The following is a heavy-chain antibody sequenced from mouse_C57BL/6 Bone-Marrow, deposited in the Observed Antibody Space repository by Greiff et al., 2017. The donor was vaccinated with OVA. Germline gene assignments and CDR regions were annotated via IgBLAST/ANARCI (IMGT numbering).Heavy chain of an antibody. Sequence: VQLQESGAELAKPGASVKLSCKASGYTFTSYWMHWVKQRPGQGLEWIGYINPSSGYTKYNQKFKDKATLTADKSSSTAYMQLSSLTYEDSAVYYCASRGDFYDGYFDYWGQGTTLTVSS. CDR1: GYTFTSYW. CDR3: ASRGDFYDGYFDY. CDR2: INPSSGYT. D-gene: IGHD2-12*01. J-gene: IGHJ2*01. V-gene: IGHV1-7*01.